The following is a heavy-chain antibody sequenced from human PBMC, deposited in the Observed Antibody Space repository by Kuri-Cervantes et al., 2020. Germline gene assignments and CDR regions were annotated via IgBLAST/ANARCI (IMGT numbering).Heavy chain of an antibody. V-gene: IGHV3-23*01. D-gene: IGHD6-13*01. J-gene: IGHJ6*03. CDR2: ISGSGGST. CDR3: AKVGGRYSSSWYLYYYYYMDV. CDR1: GFTFSSYW. Sequence: GESLKISCAASGFTFSSYWMSWVRQAPGKGLEWVSAISGSGGSTYYADSVKGRFTISRDNSKNTLYLQMNSLRAEDTAVYYCAKVGGRYSSSWYLYYYYYMDVWGKGTTVTGSS.